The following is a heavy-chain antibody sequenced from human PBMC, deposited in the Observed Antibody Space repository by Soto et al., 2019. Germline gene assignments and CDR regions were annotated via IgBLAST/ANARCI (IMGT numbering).Heavy chain of an antibody. CDR3: ARDWGYGGNSGAFDI. CDR1: GYSFTAYY. CDR2: INPKSGGT. V-gene: IGHV1-2*02. J-gene: IGHJ3*02. D-gene: IGHD2-21*02. Sequence: QVQLVQSGAEVKKPGASVKVSCKASGYSFTAYYMHWIRQAPGQGLEWMGWINPKSGGTKFAQKFQGRVSMTRDTSITIVYMELRRLRFDDTAVYYCARDWGYGGNSGAFDIWGQGTLVAVSS.